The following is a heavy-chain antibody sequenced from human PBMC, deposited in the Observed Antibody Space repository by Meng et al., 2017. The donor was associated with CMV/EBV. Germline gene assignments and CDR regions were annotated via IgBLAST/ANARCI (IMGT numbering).Heavy chain of an antibody. CDR3: ARGNWGLGY. V-gene: IGHV3-74*01. CDR2: ISGDGSNT. CDR1: GFTFTDYY. D-gene: IGHD7-27*01. Sequence: LRLSCVASGFTFTDYYIHWVRQAPGKGLVWVSRISGDGSNTNYADSVKGRLTISRDIARNTIYMQMNSLRVEDTAVYYCARGNWGLGYWGQGTLVTVSS. J-gene: IGHJ4*02.